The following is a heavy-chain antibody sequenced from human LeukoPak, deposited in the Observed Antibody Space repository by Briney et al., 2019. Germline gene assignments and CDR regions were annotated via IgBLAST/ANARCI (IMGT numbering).Heavy chain of an antibody. CDR2: INPNSGNR. V-gene: IGHV1-8*03. J-gene: IGHJ4*02. CDR1: GYTFTSLD. CDR3: ARVDGSPDY. Sequence: ASVKVSCKASGYTFTSLDINWVRQATGQGLEWMGWINPNSGNRGYAQQFQGRVTITRDTSIKTAYMELTSLRSEDTAVYYCARVDGSPDYWGQGTLVTVSS. D-gene: IGHD2-15*01.